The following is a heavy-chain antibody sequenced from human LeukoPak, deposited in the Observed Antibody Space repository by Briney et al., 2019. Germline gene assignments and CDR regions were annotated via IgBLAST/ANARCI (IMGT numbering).Heavy chain of an antibody. CDR3: ARAIDFWSGYYLT. CDR2: ISSSSSYI. J-gene: IGHJ5*02. V-gene: IGHV3-21*01. D-gene: IGHD3-3*01. Sequence: PGGSLRLSCMASGFTFSTYGMNWVRQAPGKGLEWVSSISSSSSYIYYADSVKGRFTISRDNAKNSLYLQMNSLRAEDTAVYYCARAIDFWSGYYLTWGQGTLVTVSS. CDR1: GFTFSTYG.